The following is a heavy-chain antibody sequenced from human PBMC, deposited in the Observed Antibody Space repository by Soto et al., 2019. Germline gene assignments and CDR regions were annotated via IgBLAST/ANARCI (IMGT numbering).Heavy chain of an antibody. CDR1: GFIFSNYV. D-gene: IGHD1-26*01. CDR2: ISDSGGTS. J-gene: IGHJ4*02. Sequence: EVQLVDSGGGLVQPGGSLRLSCAASGFIFSNYVMSCVRQAPGKGLEWVSSISDSGGTSYYADCVKGRFTISRDNSKNTLYLQMNSLRAEDTAIYYCAKRPRALLTFDYWGQGTLVTVSS. V-gene: IGHV3-23*04. CDR3: AKRPRALLTFDY.